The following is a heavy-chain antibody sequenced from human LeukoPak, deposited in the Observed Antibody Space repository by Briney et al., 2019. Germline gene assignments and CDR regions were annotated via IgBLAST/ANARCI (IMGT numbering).Heavy chain of an antibody. V-gene: IGHV3-21*01. CDR2: ISSSSSYI. D-gene: IGHD6-6*01. CDR3: ARVLAYSSSSVDY. J-gene: IGHJ4*02. CDR1: GFTFSSYS. Sequence: PGGSPRLSCAASGFTFSSYSMNWVRQAPGKGLEWVSSISSSSSYIYYADSVKGRFTISRDNAKNSLYLQMNSLRAEDTAVYYCARVLAYSSSSVDYWGQGTLVTVSS.